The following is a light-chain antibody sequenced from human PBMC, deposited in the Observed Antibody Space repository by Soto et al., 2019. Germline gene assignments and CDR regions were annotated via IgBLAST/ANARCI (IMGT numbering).Light chain of an antibody. CDR3: QQSYRPPHT. Sequence: DIQMTQSPSSLSASEGDRVTITCRASQSISSYLKWYQQKPGKAPKLLIYAASNLQSGVPSWFSGSGSATDFTLTISSLQPEDFATYYCQQSYRPPHTFGHGTKLQIK. CDR2: AAS. J-gene: IGKJ2*01. CDR1: QSISSY. V-gene: IGKV1-39*01.